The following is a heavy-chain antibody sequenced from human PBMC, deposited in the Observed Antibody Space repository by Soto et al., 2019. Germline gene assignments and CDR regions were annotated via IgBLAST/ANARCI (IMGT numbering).Heavy chain of an antibody. CDR2: IYYSGST. CDR3: ARSIVGATTVWFDP. J-gene: IGHJ5*02. CDR1: GGSISSYY. V-gene: IGHV4-59*01. D-gene: IGHD1-26*01. Sequence: QVQLQESGPGLVKPSETLSLTCTVSGGSISSYYWSWIRQPPGKGLEWIGYIYYSGSTNYNPSLKSRVTISVATSKNQFSLKLSSVTAADTAVYYCARSIVGATTVWFDPWGQGTLVTVSS.